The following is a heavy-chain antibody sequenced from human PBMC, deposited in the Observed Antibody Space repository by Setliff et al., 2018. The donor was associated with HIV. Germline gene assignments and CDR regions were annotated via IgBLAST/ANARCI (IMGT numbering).Heavy chain of an antibody. CDR1: GYTFTGYY. D-gene: IGHD3-22*01. Sequence: ASVKVSCKASGYTFTGYYMHWVRQAPGQGLEWMGRINPNSGGTNYAQKFQGRVTMTRDTSISTAYMELSRLRSDDTAVYYCARNYYDSSGYRHYYYYYFMDVWGKGTTVTVSS. CDR3: ARNYYDSSGYRHYYYYYFMDV. V-gene: IGHV1-2*06. CDR2: INPNSGGT. J-gene: IGHJ6*03.